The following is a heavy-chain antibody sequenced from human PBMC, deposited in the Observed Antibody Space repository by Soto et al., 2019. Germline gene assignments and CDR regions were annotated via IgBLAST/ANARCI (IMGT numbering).Heavy chain of an antibody. CDR3: ARDLRYSSGYNWFDP. CDR1: GYTFTSYP. D-gene: IGHD6-19*01. Sequence: ASVKVSCKASGYTFTSYPMHCVRQAPGQRLEWMGWINAGNGNTKYSQKFQGRVTITRDTSASTAYMELSSLRSEDTAVYYCARDLRYSSGYNWFDPWGQGTRVTVYS. CDR2: INAGNGNT. V-gene: IGHV1-3*01. J-gene: IGHJ5*02.